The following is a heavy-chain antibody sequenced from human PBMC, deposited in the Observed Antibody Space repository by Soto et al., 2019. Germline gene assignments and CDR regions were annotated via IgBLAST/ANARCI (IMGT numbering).Heavy chain of an antibody. J-gene: IGHJ6*03. D-gene: IGHD5-12*01. CDR1: GYTFTSYG. Sequence: ASVKVSCKASGYTFTSYGISWVRQAPGQGLEWMGWISAYNGNTNYAQKLQGRVTMTTDTSTSTAYMELRSLRSDDTAVYYCARGSWVSATITLNYYYYMDVWGKGTTVTVSS. CDR2: ISAYNGNT. V-gene: IGHV1-18*01. CDR3: ARGSWVSATITLNYYYYMDV.